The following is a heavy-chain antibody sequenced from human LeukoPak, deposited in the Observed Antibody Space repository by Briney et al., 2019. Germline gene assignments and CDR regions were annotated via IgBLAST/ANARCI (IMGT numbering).Heavy chain of an antibody. J-gene: IGHJ3*02. V-gene: IGHV3-11*01. D-gene: IGHD3-3*01. CDR2: ISSSGSTI. CDR1: GFTFSDYY. CDR3: GVSAIFGVVASHYAFDI. Sequence: PGGSLRLSCAAPGFTFSDYYMSWIRQAPGKGLEWVSYISSSGSTIYYADSAKGRFTISRDNAKNSLYLQMNSLRAEDTAVYYCGVSAIFGVVASHYAFDIWGQGTMVTVSS.